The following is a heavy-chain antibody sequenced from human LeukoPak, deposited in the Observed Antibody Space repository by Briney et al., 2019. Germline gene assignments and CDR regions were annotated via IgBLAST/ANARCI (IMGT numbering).Heavy chain of an antibody. V-gene: IGHV1-3*01. CDR3: ARGGPNRSGWTLDY. D-gene: IGHD6-19*01. CDR1: GYTFTEYA. CDR2: INADSGNT. J-gene: IGHJ4*02. Sequence: ASVKVSCKASGYTFTEYATHWVRLAPGHGLEWMGWINADSGNTESSQRFQGRLSITWDTSATTAYMELSSLTSEDTAVYYCARGGPNRSGWTLDYWGQGTLVTVSS.